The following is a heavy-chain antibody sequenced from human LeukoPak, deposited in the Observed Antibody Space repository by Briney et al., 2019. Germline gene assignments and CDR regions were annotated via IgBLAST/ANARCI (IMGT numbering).Heavy chain of an antibody. CDR3: ARVPGGYYYYMDV. CDR2: IYYSGST. V-gene: IGHV4-59*01. J-gene: IGHJ6*03. D-gene: IGHD3-16*01. CDR1: GGSISSYY. Sequence: SETLSLTCTVSGGSISSYYWSWIRQPPGKGLEWIGYIYYSGSTNYNPSLKSRVTISVDTSKNQFSLKLSSVTAADTAAYYCARVPGGYYYYMDVWSKGTTVTVSS.